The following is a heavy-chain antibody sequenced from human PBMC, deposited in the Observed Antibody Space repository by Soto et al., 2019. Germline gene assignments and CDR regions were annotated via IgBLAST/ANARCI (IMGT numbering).Heavy chain of an antibody. CDR1: GDSISDGSYH. CDR2: IHYTGIT. Sequence: QLQLQESGPGLVKPSETLSLTCTVSGDSISDGSYHWGWVRQAPGKGLQWLGPIHYTGITYYNPSLSSRVPISVDTSQNQFALRLSPVTAADTAVFYCLRLFKGSSRENDAFDVWGQGTMLTASS. J-gene: IGHJ3*01. CDR3: LRLFKGSSRENDAFDV. D-gene: IGHD3-10*01. V-gene: IGHV4-39*01.